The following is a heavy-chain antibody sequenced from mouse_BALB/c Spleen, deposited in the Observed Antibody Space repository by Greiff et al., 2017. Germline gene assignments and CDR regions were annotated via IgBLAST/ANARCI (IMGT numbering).Heavy chain of an antibody. D-gene: IGHD2-1*01. CDR1: GFTFSSYT. CDR3: ARYYYGKEAWFAH. Sequence: EVKLMESGGGLVKPGGSLKLSCAASGFTFSSYTMSWVRQTPEKRLEWVATISSGGGNTYYPDSVKGRFTISRDNAKNNLYLQMSSLRSEDTALYYCARYYYGKEAWFAHWGQGTLVTVSA. CDR2: ISSGGGNT. V-gene: IGHV5-9*03. J-gene: IGHJ3*01.